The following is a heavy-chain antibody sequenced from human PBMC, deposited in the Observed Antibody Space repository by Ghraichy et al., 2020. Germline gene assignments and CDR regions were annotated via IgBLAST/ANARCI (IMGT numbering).Heavy chain of an antibody. J-gene: IGHJ3*02. Sequence: GGSLRLSCAASGFTFSSYAMHWVRQAPGKGLEWVTDISGGGGSTYYADSVKGRFTISRDNSKNTLYLQMNSLRAEDTAVYYCALSGSDAFDIWGQGTMVT. CDR1: GFTFSSYA. D-gene: IGHD3-22*01. CDR2: ISGGGGST. CDR3: ALSGSDAFDI. V-gene: IGHV3-23*01.